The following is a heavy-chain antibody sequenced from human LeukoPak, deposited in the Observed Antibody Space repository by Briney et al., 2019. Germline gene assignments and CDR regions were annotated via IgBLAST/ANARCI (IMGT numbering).Heavy chain of an antibody. CDR3: ARDRQGYSGYVYYFDY. D-gene: IGHD5-12*01. Sequence: PSETLSLTCTVSGGSISSYYWSWIRQPARKGLEWIGRIYTSGSTNYNPSLKSRVTISVDKSKNQFSLKLSSVTAADTAVYYCARDRQGYSGYVYYFDYWGQGTLVTVSS. CDR2: IYTSGST. CDR1: GGSISSYY. J-gene: IGHJ4*02. V-gene: IGHV4-4*07.